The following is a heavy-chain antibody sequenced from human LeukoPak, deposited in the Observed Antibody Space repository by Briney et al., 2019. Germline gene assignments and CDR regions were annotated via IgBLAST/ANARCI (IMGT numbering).Heavy chain of an antibody. CDR2: IYYGGSNN. CDR1: GFIFSNYG. V-gene: IGHV3-30*18. J-gene: IGHJ4*02. Sequence: GGSLRLSCAASGFIFSNYGMHWVRQAPGKGLEWVAIIYYGGSNNYYADSVKGRFTISRDNSKSTLYLQMNSLRPEDTAVYYCAKDGIAARPGGYYFDYWGQGTLVTVSS. D-gene: IGHD6-6*01. CDR3: AKDGIAARPGGYYFDY.